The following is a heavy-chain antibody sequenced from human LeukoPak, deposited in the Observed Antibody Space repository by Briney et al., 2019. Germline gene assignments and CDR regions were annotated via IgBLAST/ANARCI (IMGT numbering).Heavy chain of an antibody. CDR2: INPNSGGT. J-gene: IGHJ6*02. Sequence: ASLKVSCKASGYTFTGYYMHWVRQAPGQGLEWMGRINPNSGGTNYAQKFQGRVTMTRDTSISTAYMELSRLKSDDTAVYYCVRGAQERRGLDVWGQGTTVTVSS. CDR1: GYTFTGYY. CDR3: VRGAQERRGLDV. V-gene: IGHV1-2*06.